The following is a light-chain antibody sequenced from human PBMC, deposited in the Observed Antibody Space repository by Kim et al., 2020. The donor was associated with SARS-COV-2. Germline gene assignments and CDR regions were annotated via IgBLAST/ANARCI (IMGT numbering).Light chain of an antibody. V-gene: IGLV1-44*01. CDR3: AAWDDSLNGVV. CDR1: TSNIGSNT. Sequence: QSVVTQPPSASGTPGQRVTISCSGSTSNIGSNTVNWYQQLPGTAPKLLIYINNQRPSAVPDRFSGSKSGTSASLAISGLQSEDEADYYCAAWDDSLNGVVFGGGTKLTVL. CDR2: INN. J-gene: IGLJ2*01.